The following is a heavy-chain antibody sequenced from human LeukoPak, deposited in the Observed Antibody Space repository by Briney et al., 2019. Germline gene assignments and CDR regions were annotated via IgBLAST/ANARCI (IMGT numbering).Heavy chain of an antibody. Sequence: SETLSLTCSVSGGSISDGHYYWGWIRQPPGKGLEWIANIYYSGTTYYNPSLESRLAILVDTSRNHFSLKVNSVTAADTAVYYCARLGYYYDPSGGYYTAPFDSWGQGILVTVSS. CDR2: IYYSGTT. J-gene: IGHJ4*02. CDR1: GGSISDGHYY. CDR3: ARLGYYYDPSGGYYTAPFDS. D-gene: IGHD3-22*01. V-gene: IGHV4-39*01.